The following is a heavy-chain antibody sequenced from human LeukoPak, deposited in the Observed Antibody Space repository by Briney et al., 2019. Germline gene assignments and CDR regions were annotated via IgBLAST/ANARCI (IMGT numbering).Heavy chain of an antibody. Sequence: GGSLKLSCAASGSTFSSYAMSWVRQAPGKGLEWVSAISGSGGSTYYADSVKGRFTTSRDNSKNTLYLQMNSLRAEDTAVYYCAKVKHTYYYDSSGGQGTLVTVSS. CDR1: GSTFSSYA. V-gene: IGHV3-23*01. J-gene: IGHJ4*02. CDR2: ISGSGGST. CDR3: AKVKHTYYYDSS. D-gene: IGHD3-22*01.